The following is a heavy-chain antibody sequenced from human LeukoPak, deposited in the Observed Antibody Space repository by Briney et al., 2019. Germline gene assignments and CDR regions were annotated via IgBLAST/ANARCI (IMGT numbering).Heavy chain of an antibody. CDR3: ARLTDCSGGSCYSIPVDNLDY. J-gene: IGHJ4*02. Sequence: GESLKISCKGSGYSFTSYWISWVRQVPRKGLEWMGRIDPSDSYTNYSPSFQGHVTISADKSISTAYLQWSSLKASDTAMYYCARLTDCSGGSCYSIPVDNLDYWGQGTLVTVSS. D-gene: IGHD2-15*01. V-gene: IGHV5-10-1*01. CDR2: IDPSDSYT. CDR1: GYSFTSYW.